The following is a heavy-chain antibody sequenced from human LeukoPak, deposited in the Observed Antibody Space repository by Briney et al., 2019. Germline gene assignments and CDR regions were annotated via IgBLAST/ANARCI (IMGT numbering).Heavy chain of an antibody. CDR3: AKSSGSWEGFDY. CDR1: GGSISSGSYY. CDR2: IYTSGST. Sequence: SQTLCLTCTVSGGSISSGSYYWGWIRPPAGKGLEWIGRIYTSGSTNYNPSLKSRVTISVDTSKNQFSLKLSSVTAADTAVYYCAKSSGSWEGFDYWGQGTLVTVSS. V-gene: IGHV4-61*02. D-gene: IGHD1-26*01. J-gene: IGHJ4*02.